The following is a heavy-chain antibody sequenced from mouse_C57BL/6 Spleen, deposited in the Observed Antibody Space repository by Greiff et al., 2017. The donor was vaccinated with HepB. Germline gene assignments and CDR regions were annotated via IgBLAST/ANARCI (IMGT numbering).Heavy chain of an antibody. CDR1: GFTFSDYG. D-gene: IGHD2-4*01. Sequence: EVQRVESGGGLVKPGGSLKLSCAASGFTFSDYGMHWVRQAPGKRLEWVAYISSGSSTIYYADTVKGRFTISRDNAKNTLFLQMTSLRSEDTAMYYCARGDYDDGSWFAYWGQGTLVTVSA. J-gene: IGHJ3*01. CDR2: ISSGSSTI. CDR3: ARGDYDDGSWFAY. V-gene: IGHV5-17*01.